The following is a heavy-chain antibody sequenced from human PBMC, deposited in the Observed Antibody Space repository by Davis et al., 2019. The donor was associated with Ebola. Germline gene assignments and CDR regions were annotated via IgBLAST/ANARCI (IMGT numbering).Heavy chain of an antibody. Sequence: GESLKISCAASGFTFSSYAMSWVRQAPGKGLEWVSAISCSGGSTYYADSVKGRFTISRDNSKNTLYLQMNSLRAEDTAVYYCARAPSGYSSSFDYWGQGTLVTVSS. CDR3: ARAPSGYSSSFDY. V-gene: IGHV3-23*01. D-gene: IGHD6-13*01. J-gene: IGHJ4*02. CDR1: GFTFSSYA. CDR2: ISCSGGST.